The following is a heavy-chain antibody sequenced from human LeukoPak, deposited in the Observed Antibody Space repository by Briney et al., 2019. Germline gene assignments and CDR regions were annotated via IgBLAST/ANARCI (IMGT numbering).Heavy chain of an antibody. Sequence: SETLSLTCAVYGVSFSGYYWSWIRQPPGKGLEWIGEINHSGSTNYNPSLKSRVTISVDTSKNQFSLKLSSVTAADTAVYYCARRTLGYYDSSGPLDYWGQGTLVTVSS. CDR3: ARRTLGYYDSSGPLDY. V-gene: IGHV4-34*01. CDR1: GVSFSGYY. CDR2: INHSGST. J-gene: IGHJ4*02. D-gene: IGHD3-22*01.